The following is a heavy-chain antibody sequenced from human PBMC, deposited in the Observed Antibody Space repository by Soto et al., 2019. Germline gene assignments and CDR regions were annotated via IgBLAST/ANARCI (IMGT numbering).Heavy chain of an antibody. CDR1: GGTFSSYA. CDR2: IIPIFGTA. J-gene: IGHJ4*02. CDR3: ARADSSGYHITSPPDY. V-gene: IGHV1-69*05. D-gene: IGHD3-22*01. Sequence: QVQLVQSGAEVKKPGSSVKVSCKASGGTFSSYAISWVRQAPGQGLEWMGGIIPIFGTANYAQKFQGRVTITXXEXTXXAYMELSSLRSEDTAVYYCARADSSGYHITSPPDYWGQGTLVTVSS.